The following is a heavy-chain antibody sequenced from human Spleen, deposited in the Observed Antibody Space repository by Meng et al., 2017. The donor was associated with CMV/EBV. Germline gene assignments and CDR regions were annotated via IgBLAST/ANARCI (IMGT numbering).Heavy chain of an antibody. CDR1: GGSFRDHY. V-gene: IGHV4-34*01. Sequence: CAVSGGSFRDHYWNLSPPSPRTGLDWLGQINDSGSTKYNPSLQRRVTISVDTSKNQFSLMLSSVTAADTAMYYCAREQWLAHYYDSWGQGTLVTVSS. CDR3: AREQWLAHYYDS. J-gene: IGHJ4*02. D-gene: IGHD6-19*01. CDR2: INDSGST.